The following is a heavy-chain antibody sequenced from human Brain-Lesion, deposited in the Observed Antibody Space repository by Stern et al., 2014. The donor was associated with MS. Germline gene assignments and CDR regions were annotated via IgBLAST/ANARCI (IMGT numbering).Heavy chain of an antibody. Sequence: VQLVQSGAEVKKPGASVTVSCTPSGYTVSGHYIDWVRQAPGQGPEWMGLSSPNTGATIYAQNFRGRVTLTRDTSTTTVYLDLNRLRSDDTAVYYCARRKVNTMTLDYWGQGTLVTVSS. D-gene: IGHD5-18*01. J-gene: IGHJ4*02. CDR3: ARRKVNTMTLDY. CDR2: SSPNTGAT. V-gene: IGHV1-2*06. CDR1: GYTVSGHY.